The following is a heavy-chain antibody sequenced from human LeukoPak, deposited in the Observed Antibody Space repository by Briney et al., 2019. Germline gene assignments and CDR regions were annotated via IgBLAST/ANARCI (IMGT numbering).Heavy chain of an antibody. V-gene: IGHV1-2*02. CDR2: INPNSGGT. J-gene: IGHJ6*03. CDR3: ARDGSGYSSSWFYNNYYYYMDV. CDR1: GYTFTGYY. D-gene: IGHD6-13*01. Sequence: GASVKVSCKASGYTFTGYYMHWVRQAPGQGLEWMGWINPNSGGTNYAQKFQGRVTMTRDTSISTAYMELSRLRSDDTAVYYCARDGSGYSSSWFYNNYYYYMDVWGKGTTVTVSS.